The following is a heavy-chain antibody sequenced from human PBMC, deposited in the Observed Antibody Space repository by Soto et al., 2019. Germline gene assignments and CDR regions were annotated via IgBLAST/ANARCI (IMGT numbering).Heavy chain of an antibody. D-gene: IGHD1-26*01. CDR1: GYTFTSYA. Sequence: ASVKVSCKASGYTFTSYAMHWVRQAPGQRLEWMGWINAGNGNTKYSQKFQGRVTITRDTSASTAYMELSSLRSEDTAVYYCARGSRARTYYYYYYGMDVWGQGTTVTVSS. CDR3: ARGSRARTYYYYYYGMDV. J-gene: IGHJ6*02. V-gene: IGHV1-3*01. CDR2: INAGNGNT.